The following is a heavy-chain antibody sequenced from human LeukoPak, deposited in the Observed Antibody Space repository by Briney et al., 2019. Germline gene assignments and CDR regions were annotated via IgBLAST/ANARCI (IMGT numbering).Heavy chain of an antibody. V-gene: IGHV3-30*18. J-gene: IGHJ6*02. Sequence: PGGSLRLSCVASGFTLSSYGMHWVRQAPGKGLEWVAVISYDGSNKYYADSVKGRFTISRDNSKNTLYLQMNSLRAEDTAVYYCAKELEVVEDYCYYGMDVWGQGTTVTVSS. CDR1: GFTLSSYG. CDR2: ISYDGSNK. CDR3: AKELEVVEDYCYYGMDV. D-gene: IGHD3-22*01.